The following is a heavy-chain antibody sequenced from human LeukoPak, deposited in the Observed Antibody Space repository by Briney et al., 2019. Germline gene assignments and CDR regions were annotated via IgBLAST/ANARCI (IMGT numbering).Heavy chain of an antibody. Sequence: PSETLSLTCTVSGGSISSHYWSWIRQPPGKGLEWIGYIYYSGSTNYNPSLKSRVIISVDTSKNQFSLKLSSVTAADTAVYYCARGRYTLDYWGQGTLVTVSS. CDR1: GGSISSHY. D-gene: IGHD2-2*02. V-gene: IGHV4-59*11. CDR3: ARGRYTLDY. CDR2: IYYSGST. J-gene: IGHJ4*02.